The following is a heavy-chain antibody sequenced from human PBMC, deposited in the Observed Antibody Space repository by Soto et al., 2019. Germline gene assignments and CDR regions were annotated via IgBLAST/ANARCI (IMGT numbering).Heavy chain of an antibody. J-gene: IGHJ4*02. D-gene: IGHD2-8*01. CDR1: VGSVSSGLSH. V-gene: IGHV4-61*01. CDR3: MRSHGAY. CDR2: ISYGGTA. Sequence: QVQLQESGPGLVKTSETLSLTCTVSVGSVSSGLSHWNWVRQPPGKGLEWIGHISYGGTANYNPSLRGRVIMATDTSMNQFSLRLTSVTAADTAVYYCMRSHGAYWGQGALVTVSP.